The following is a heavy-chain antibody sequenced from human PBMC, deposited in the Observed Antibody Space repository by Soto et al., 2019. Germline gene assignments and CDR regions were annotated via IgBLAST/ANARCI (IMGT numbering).Heavy chain of an antibody. CDR1: GFTFSNAW. Sequence: GGSLRLSCAASGFTFSNAWMSWVRQAPGKGLEWVGRIKSKTDGGTTDYAAPVKGRFTTSRDDSKNTLYLQMNSLKTEDTAVYYCTTDPRYYDFWSGYTTADWFDPWGQGTLVTVSS. CDR3: TTDPRYYDFWSGYTTADWFDP. D-gene: IGHD3-3*01. CDR2: IKSKTDGGTT. J-gene: IGHJ5*02. V-gene: IGHV3-15*01.